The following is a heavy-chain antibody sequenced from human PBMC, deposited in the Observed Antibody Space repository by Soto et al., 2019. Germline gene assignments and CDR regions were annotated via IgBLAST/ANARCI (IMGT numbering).Heavy chain of an antibody. Sequence: GGSLRLSCTASGFTFGDYAMSWVRQAPGKGLECVGFIRSEAYGWTTEYAASVKGRFTISRDDSKSIAYLQMNSLRTEDTAVYYCTRAGGSGWGYYFDYWGQGTQVTVSS. J-gene: IGHJ4*02. D-gene: IGHD6-19*01. CDR1: GFTFGDYA. CDR3: TRAGGSGWGYYFDY. V-gene: IGHV3-49*04. CDR2: IRSEAYGWTT.